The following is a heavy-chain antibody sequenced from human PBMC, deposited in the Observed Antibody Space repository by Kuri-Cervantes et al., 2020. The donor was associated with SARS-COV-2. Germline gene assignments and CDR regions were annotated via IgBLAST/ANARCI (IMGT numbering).Heavy chain of an antibody. CDR1: GFTFGDYA. D-gene: IGHD6-13*01. V-gene: IGHV3-49*04. Sequence: GGSLRLSCTASGFTFGDYAMSWVRQAPGKGLEWVGFIRSKAYGGTTEYAASVKGRFTISRDDSKSIAYLQMNSLKTKDTAVYYCTGPTYSSSWYSSDWGKYWGQGTLVTVSS. J-gene: IGHJ4*02. CDR2: IRSKAYGGTT. CDR3: TGPTYSSSWYSSDWGKY.